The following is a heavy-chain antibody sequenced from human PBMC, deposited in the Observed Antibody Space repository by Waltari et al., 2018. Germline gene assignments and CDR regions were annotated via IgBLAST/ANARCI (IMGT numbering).Heavy chain of an antibody. Sequence: QVQLVESGGGVVQPGRSLRLSCAPSGFTFSRFGMHWVRQAPGKGLEWVAVIWHDGSNEYYVDSVKGRFTISRDNSKNTQYLQMNSLRAEDSAVYYCASQSTTLFDYWGQGTLVTVSS. CDR2: IWHDGSNE. D-gene: IGHD2-15*01. CDR1: GFTFSRFG. CDR3: ASQSTTLFDY. J-gene: IGHJ4*02. V-gene: IGHV3-33*01.